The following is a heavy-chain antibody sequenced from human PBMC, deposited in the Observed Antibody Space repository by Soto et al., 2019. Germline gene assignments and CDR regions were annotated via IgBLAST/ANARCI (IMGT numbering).Heavy chain of an antibody. J-gene: IGHJ4*02. CDR1: GGSFSGYY. CDR3: ARDKITGLFDY. Sequence: QVQLQQWGAGLLKPSETLSLTCAVYGGSFSGYYWTWIRQPPGTGLEWTGEINHSGSTNHNPSLKSRVTISVDTSKNQFSLKLTSVTAADTAGYYCARDKITGLFDYWGQGTLVTVSS. V-gene: IGHV4-34*01. D-gene: IGHD2-8*02. CDR2: INHSGST.